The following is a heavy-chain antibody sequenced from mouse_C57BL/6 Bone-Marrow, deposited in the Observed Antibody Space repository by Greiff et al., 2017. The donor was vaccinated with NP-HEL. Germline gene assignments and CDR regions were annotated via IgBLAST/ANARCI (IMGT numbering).Heavy chain of an antibody. J-gene: IGHJ1*03. V-gene: IGHV1-15*01. CDR2: IDPETGGT. Sequence: VQLQQSGAELVRPGASVTLSCKASGYTFTDYEMHWVKQTPVHGLEWIGAIDPETGGTAYNQKFKGKAILTADKSSSTAYMELRRLTSAHSGVKKGTGGMGYFEVWGTGTTVTVSS. CDR1: GYTFTDYE. CDR3: TGGMGYFEV.